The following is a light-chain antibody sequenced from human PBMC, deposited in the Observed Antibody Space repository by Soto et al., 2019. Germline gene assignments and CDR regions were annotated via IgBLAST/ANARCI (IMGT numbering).Light chain of an antibody. CDR2: GAS. V-gene: IGKV3-20*01. Sequence: EIVLTQSPGTLSLSPGERATLSCSASQSVSSSDLAWYQQKPGQAPRPLIYGASSRAIGIPDRFSGSGSGTDFTLTISRLETEDFAVYYCQQYGSSPWTFGQGPKVEIK. CDR1: QSVSSSD. J-gene: IGKJ1*01. CDR3: QQYGSSPWT.